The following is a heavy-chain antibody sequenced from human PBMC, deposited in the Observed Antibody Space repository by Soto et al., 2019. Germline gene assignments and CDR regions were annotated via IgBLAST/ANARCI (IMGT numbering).Heavy chain of an antibody. CDR3: ARVAY. Sequence: PGESLKISCEASGFTFSRVSMNWVRQVPGXGXEXVXSXSXXXXETWYADSVKGRFIISRDKAQNSLFLQMNTLRPEDSAIYYCARVAYWGPGTQVTV. V-gene: IGHV3-21*04. CDR2: XSXXXXET. CDR1: GFTFSRVS. J-gene: IGHJ4*02.